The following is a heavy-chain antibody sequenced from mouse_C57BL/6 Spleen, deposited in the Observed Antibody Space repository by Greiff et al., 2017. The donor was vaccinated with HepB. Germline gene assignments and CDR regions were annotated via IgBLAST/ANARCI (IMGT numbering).Heavy chain of an antibody. J-gene: IGHJ1*03. V-gene: IGHV1-59*01. CDR2: IDPSDSYT. CDR3: ARPLHYYGSRDWYFDV. CDR1: GYTFTSYW. D-gene: IGHD1-1*01. Sequence: VQLQQPGAELVRPGTSVKLSCKASGYTFTSYWMHWVKQRPGQGLEWIGVIDPSDSYTNYNQKFKGKATLTVDTSSSTAYMQLSSLTSEDSAVYYCARPLHYYGSRDWYFDVWGTGTTVTVSS.